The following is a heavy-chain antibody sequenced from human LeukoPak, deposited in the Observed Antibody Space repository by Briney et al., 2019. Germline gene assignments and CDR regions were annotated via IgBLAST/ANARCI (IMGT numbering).Heavy chain of an antibody. CDR1: GFTVSSNY. Sequence: GGSLRLSCAASGFTVSSNYMSWVRQAPGKGLEWVSVIYSGGSTYYADSVKGRFTISRDNSKSTLYLQMNSLRAEDTAVYYCAKGARFGELLSNWFDPWGQGTLVTVSS. CDR3: AKGARFGELLSNWFDP. CDR2: IYSGGST. V-gene: IGHV3-66*01. D-gene: IGHD3-10*01. J-gene: IGHJ5*02.